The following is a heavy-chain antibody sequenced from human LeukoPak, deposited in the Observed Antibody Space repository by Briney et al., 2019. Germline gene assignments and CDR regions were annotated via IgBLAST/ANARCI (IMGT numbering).Heavy chain of an antibody. J-gene: IGHJ4*02. V-gene: IGHV3-9*01. CDR2: ISWNSGSI. D-gene: IGHD1-26*01. CDR1: GFTFDDYA. Sequence: PGGSLRLSCAASGFTFDDYAMHWVRQAPGKGLEWVSGISWNSGSIGYADSVKGRFTISRDNAKNSLYLQMNSLRAEDTALYYCAKAFGGGSYPHPKYYFDYWGQGTLVTVSS. CDR3: AKAFGGGSYPHPKYYFDY.